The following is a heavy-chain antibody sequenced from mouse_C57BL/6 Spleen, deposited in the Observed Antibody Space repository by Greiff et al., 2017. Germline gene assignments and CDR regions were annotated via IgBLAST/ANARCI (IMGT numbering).Heavy chain of an antibody. J-gene: IGHJ3*01. CDR2: IRNKANGYTT. D-gene: IGHD1-1*01. CDR3: ARHDYYGSSPWFAY. V-gene: IGHV7-3*01. Sequence: EVKLVESGGGLVQPGGSLSLSCAASGFTFTDYYMSWVRQPPGTALEWLGFIRNKANGYTTEYSASVKGRFTISRDNSQSILYLQMYALRAEDSATYYCARHDYYGSSPWFAYWGQGTLVTVSA. CDR1: GFTFTDYY.